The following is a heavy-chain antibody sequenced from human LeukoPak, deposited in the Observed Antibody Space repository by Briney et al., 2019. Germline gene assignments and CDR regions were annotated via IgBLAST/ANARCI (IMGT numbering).Heavy chain of an antibody. CDR1: GYNFASYW. Sequence: GESLKISCKGSGYNFASYWIGWVRQMPGKGLEWMGIIYPGDSDTRYSPSFQGQVTISADKSISTAYLQWSSLKASDTAMYYCARLVSIVGAFDAFDIWGQGTMVTVSS. V-gene: IGHV5-51*01. CDR3: ARLVSIVGAFDAFDI. J-gene: IGHJ3*02. D-gene: IGHD1-26*01. CDR2: IYPGDSDT.